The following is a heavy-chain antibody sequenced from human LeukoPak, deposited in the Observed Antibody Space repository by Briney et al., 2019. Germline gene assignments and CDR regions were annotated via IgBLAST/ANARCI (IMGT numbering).Heavy chain of an antibody. V-gene: IGHV3-21*01. Sequence: KPGGSLRLSCAASGFTFSSYSMNWVRQAPGKGLEWVSSISSSSSYIYYADSVKGRFNISRDNAKDSLYLQMNSLRAEDTAVYYCARDYSSGWYGLGAFDIWGQGTMVTVSS. D-gene: IGHD6-19*01. CDR1: GFTFSSYS. CDR2: ISSSSSYI. J-gene: IGHJ3*02. CDR3: ARDYSSGWYGLGAFDI.